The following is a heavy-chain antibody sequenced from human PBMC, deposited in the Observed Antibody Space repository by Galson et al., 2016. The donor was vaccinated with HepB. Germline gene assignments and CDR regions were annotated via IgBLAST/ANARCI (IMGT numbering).Heavy chain of an antibody. J-gene: IGHJ4*02. D-gene: IGHD6-19*01. CDR2: ISWNGRTL. V-gene: IGHV3-9*01. CDR3: AKDKTSGYSSGWYYFDY. CDR1: GFSLAEYA. Sequence: SLRLSCAASGFSLAEYAIHWVRQAPGEGLEWVSGISWNGRTLGYADSVKGRFTISKDYAKNSLYLQMSSLRPEDTALYYCAKDKTSGYSSGWYYFDYWGQGTLVTVSS.